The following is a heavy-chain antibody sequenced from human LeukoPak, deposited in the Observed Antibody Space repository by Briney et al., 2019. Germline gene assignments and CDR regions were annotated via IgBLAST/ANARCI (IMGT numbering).Heavy chain of an antibody. D-gene: IGHD6-19*01. J-gene: IGHJ6*02. CDR3: ARGIKWLASYYYYGMDV. Sequence: SETLSLTCAVYGGSFSAYYWSWIRQPPGKGLEWIGEINHSGSTNYNPSLKSRVTISVDTSKNQFSLKLSSVTAADTAVYYCARGIKWLASYYYYGMDVWGQGTTVTVSS. CDR2: INHSGST. V-gene: IGHV4-34*01. CDR1: GGSFSAYY.